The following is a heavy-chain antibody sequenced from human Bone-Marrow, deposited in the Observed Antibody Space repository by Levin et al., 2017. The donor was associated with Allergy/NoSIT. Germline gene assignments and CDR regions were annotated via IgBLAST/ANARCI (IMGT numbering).Heavy chain of an antibody. V-gene: IGHV3-21*01. J-gene: IGHJ4*02. Sequence: PGGSLRLSCAASGFTFSSYSMNWVRQAPGKGLEWVSSISSSSSYIYYADSVKGRFTISRDNAKNSLYLQMNSLRAEDTAVYYCARAPGGIVVGSFSEWGQGTLVTVSS. CDR3: ARAPGGIVVGSFSE. CDR1: GFTFSSYS. CDR2: ISSSSSYI. D-gene: IGHD2-15*01.